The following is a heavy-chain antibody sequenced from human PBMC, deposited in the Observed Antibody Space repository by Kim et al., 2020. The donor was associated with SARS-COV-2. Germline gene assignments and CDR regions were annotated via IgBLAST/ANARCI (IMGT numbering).Heavy chain of an antibody. CDR2: ISSSGGRT. CDR3: TRDTCRGDDCYRYFEH. D-gene: IGHD2-21*02. Sequence: GGSLRLSCAASGFTFSDYVMNWVRQAPGRGLEYVSTISSSGGRTFYADSVKGRFTVSRDNSKSTLYLQMGNLTTEDMAVYYCTRDTCRGDDCYRYFEHWGQGTLVTVSS. CDR1: GFTFSDYV. J-gene: IGHJ1*01. V-gene: IGHV3-64*02.